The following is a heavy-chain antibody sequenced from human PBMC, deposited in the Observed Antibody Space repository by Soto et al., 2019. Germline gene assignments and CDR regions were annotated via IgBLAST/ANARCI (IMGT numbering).Heavy chain of an antibody. CDR1: GYSFISYW. J-gene: IGHJ6*04. D-gene: IGHD5-12*01. CDR2: IDPSDSYT. V-gene: IGHV5-10-1*01. CDR3: ARHGSGYGGSYYNYYGMDV. Sequence: GESLKISCKGSGYSFISYWISWVRQMPGKGLEWMGRIDPSDSYTNYSPSFQGHVTISADKSISTAYLQWSSLKASDTARYYCARHGSGYGGSYYNYYGMDVWGKGTTVTVSS.